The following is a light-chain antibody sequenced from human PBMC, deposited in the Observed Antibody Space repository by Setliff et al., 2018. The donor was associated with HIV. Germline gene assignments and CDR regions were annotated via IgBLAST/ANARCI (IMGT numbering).Light chain of an antibody. J-gene: IGLJ1*01. CDR3: QSYDSSLSGYV. Sequence: QSVLTQAPSVSGAPGQRVTISCTGSNSNIGAGFDVHWYQQPPGAAPKLLMYGNNNRPSGVPDRFSGSKSGTSASLAITGLQAEDEADYYCQSYDSSLSGYVFGSGTKGTVL. V-gene: IGLV1-40*01. CDR1: NSNIGAGFD. CDR2: GNN.